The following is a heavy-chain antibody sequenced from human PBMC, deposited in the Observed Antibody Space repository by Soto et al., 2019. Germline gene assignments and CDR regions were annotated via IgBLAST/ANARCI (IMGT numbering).Heavy chain of an antibody. J-gene: IGHJ6*02. Sequence: GASVKVSCKASGGTFSSYTISWVRQAPGQGLEWMGRIIPILGIANYAQKFQGRVTITADKSTSTAYMELSSLRSEDTAVYYCAREVLYGSGSYYNDDYYYGMDVWGQGTTVTVSS. CDR3: AREVLYGSGSYYNDDYYYGMDV. V-gene: IGHV1-69*04. D-gene: IGHD3-10*01. CDR1: GGTFSSYT. CDR2: IIPILGIA.